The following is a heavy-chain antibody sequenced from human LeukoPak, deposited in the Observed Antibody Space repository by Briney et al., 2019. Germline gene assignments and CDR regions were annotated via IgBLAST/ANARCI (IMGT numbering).Heavy chain of an antibody. CDR2: IYHSGST. Sequence: SETLSLTCAVSGGSISSGGYSWSWLRQPPGTGLEWIGYIYHSGSTYYNPSLKSRVTISVDRSKNQFSLKLSSVTAADTAVYYCARAPWLVYIDYWGQGTLVTVSS. CDR3: ARAPWLVYIDY. D-gene: IGHD6-19*01. V-gene: IGHV4-30-2*01. J-gene: IGHJ4*02. CDR1: GGSISSGGYS.